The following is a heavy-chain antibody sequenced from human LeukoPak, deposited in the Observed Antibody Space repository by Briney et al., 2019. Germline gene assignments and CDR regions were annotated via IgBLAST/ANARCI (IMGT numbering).Heavy chain of an antibody. D-gene: IGHD2-2*01. CDR2: IYHSGST. V-gene: IGHV4-30-2*01. CDR3: ARAENLDCSSTSCYRNNAFDI. CDR1: GGSISSGGYS. J-gene: IGHJ3*02. Sequence: PSETLSLTCAVSGGSISSGGYSWSWIRQPPGKGLEWIGYIYHSGSTYYNPSLKSRVTISVDRSKNQFSLKPSSVTAADTAVYYCARAENLDCSSTSCYRNNAFDIWGQGTMVTVSS.